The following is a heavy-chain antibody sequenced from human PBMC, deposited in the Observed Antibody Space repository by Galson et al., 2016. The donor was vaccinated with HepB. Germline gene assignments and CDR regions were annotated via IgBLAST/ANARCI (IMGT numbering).Heavy chain of an antibody. Sequence: SLRLSCAASGFSFSYHVMNWVRQAPGKGLEWVSYISDSGIYYADSVRGRFTISRDNAKETLYLQMDSLRDEDTALDFCARGGLRYWLDLWGQGTQVTVSS. V-gene: IGHV3-48*02. CDR1: GFSFSYHV. CDR3: ARGGLRYWLDL. CDR2: ISDSGI. D-gene: IGHD3-9*01. J-gene: IGHJ4*02.